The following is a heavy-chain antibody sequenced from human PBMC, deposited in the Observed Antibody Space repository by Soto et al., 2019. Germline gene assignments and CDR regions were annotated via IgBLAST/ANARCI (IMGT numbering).Heavy chain of an antibody. CDR1: GYTFTSYG. CDR2: ISAYNGNT. V-gene: IGHV1-18*01. J-gene: IGHJ6*02. D-gene: IGHD1-1*01. CDR3: ARVVWNDGEYYYYYGMDV. Sequence: GASVKVSCKASGYTFTSYGISWVRQAPGQGLEWMGWISAYNGNTNYAQKLQGRVTMTTDTSTSTAYMELRSLRSDDTAVYYCARVVWNDGEYYYYYGMDVWGQGTTVTASS.